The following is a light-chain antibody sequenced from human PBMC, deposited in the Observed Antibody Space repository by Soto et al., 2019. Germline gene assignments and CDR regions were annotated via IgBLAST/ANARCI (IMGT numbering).Light chain of an antibody. Sequence: DIQMTQSPSSLSASVGDRVTITCRASQGISNYLAWYQQKPEKVPKLLIYAASTVQSGVPSRFSGSGSGTDFTLTISSLQPGDVATYYCQKYNGAPWTFGQGTKVEIE. CDR1: QGISNY. J-gene: IGKJ1*01. CDR2: AAS. CDR3: QKYNGAPWT. V-gene: IGKV1-27*01.